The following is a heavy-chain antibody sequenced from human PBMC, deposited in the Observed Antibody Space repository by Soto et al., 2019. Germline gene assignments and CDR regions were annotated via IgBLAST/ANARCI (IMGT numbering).Heavy chain of an antibody. CDR2: INQDGNED. CDR3: ARTGDGHHDFLDY. Sequence: HPGGSLRLSCAASGFTFSSYWMNWVRQAPGKGLEWVANINQDGNEDNLLDSVKGRFTISRDNAKNPLFLQMNSLRVDDTAVYYCARTGDGHHDFLDYWGQGALVTVSS. J-gene: IGHJ4*02. D-gene: IGHD1-1*01. CDR1: GFTFSSYW. V-gene: IGHV3-7*01.